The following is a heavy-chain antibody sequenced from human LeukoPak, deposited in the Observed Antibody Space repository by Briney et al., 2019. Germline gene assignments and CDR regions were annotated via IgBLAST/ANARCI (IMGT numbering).Heavy chain of an antibody. Sequence: GGSLRLSCVAYGFTFSSYAMSWVRQAPEKGLKWVSAISGSGGSTYYADSVKGRFTISRDNSKNTLYLQMNSLRAEDTAVYYCANPLVVDYSNNNYYWGQGTLVTVSS. CDR3: ANPLVVDYSNNNYY. V-gene: IGHV3-23*01. CDR1: GFTFSSYA. CDR2: ISGSGGST. D-gene: IGHD4-11*01. J-gene: IGHJ4*02.